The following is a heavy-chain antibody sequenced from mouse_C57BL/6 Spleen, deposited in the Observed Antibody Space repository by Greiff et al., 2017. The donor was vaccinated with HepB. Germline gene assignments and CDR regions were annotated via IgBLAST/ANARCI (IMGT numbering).Heavy chain of an antibody. CDR1: GFTFSDYY. Sequence: EVQLVESEGGLVQPGSSMKLSCTASGFTFSDYYMAWVRQVPEKGLEWVANINYDGSSTYYLDSLKSRFIISRDNAKNILYLQMSSLKSEDTATYYCARGPAGYYFDYWGQGTTLTVSS. V-gene: IGHV5-16*01. CDR3: ARGPAGYYFDY. J-gene: IGHJ2*01. D-gene: IGHD1-2*01. CDR2: INYDGSST.